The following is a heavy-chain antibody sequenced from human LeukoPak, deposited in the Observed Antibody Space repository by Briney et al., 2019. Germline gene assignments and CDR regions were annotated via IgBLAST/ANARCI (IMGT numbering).Heavy chain of an antibody. CDR1: GGSISSYY. CDR3: AGGLYSSGWSFDY. J-gene: IGHJ4*02. D-gene: IGHD6-19*01. Sequence: SETLSLTCTVSGGSISSYYWSWIRQPSGKGLAWIEYIYYSGSTDYNPSLKSRVIISVDTSKNQFSLELSSVTAADTAGYYCAGGLYSSGWSFDYWGQGTWSPSPQ. V-gene: IGHV4-59*01. CDR2: IYYSGST.